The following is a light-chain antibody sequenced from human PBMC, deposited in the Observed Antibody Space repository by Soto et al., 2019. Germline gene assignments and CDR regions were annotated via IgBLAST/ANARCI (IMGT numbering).Light chain of an antibody. Sequence: DIQMTQSPSSLSASVGDRVTITCRASQSINTYLNWYQQKPGKVPKLLIYAASSLESGAPSRFSGSGSGTDFTLTISSLEPEDVAAYYCQQSYSTPFTFGPGTKVDIK. V-gene: IGKV1-39*01. CDR1: QSINTY. CDR3: QQSYSTPFT. CDR2: AAS. J-gene: IGKJ3*01.